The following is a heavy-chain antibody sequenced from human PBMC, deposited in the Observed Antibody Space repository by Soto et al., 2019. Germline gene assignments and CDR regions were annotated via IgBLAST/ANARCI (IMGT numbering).Heavy chain of an antibody. CDR3: ARDLYASGSHYTTPVDS. CDR2: ISSSSSYT. CDR1: GFIVSDYH. V-gene: IGHV3-11*06. D-gene: IGHD3-10*01. Sequence: PXESLSLSFAASGFIVSDYHMSWIRQAAGKGLEWISYISSSSSYTKYADSVKGRFTISRDNAKNSLYLQMNSLRAEDTAVYYCARDLYASGSHYTTPVDSWGQGTLVTV. J-gene: IGHJ4*02.